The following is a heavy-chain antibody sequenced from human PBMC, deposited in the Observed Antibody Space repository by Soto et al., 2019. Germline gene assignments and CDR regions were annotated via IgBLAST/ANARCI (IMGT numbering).Heavy chain of an antibody. CDR2: ISYDGSNK. CDR1: GFTFSSYG. D-gene: IGHD3-10*01. J-gene: IGHJ5*02. Sequence: GGSLRLSCAASGFTFSSYGMHWVRQAPGKGLEWVAVISYDGSNKYYADSVKGRFTISRDNSKNTLYLQMNSLRAEDTAVYYCAKDRERITMVRGVFDPWGQGTLVTVSS. V-gene: IGHV3-30*18. CDR3: AKDRERITMVRGVFDP.